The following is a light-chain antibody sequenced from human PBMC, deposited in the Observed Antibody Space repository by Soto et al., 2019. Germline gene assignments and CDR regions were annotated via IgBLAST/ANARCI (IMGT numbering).Light chain of an antibody. Sequence: QSVLTQPPSASGTPGQRVTISCSGSSSNIGSNTVNWYQQLPGTAPKLLIYSNNQRPSGVPDRFSGSKSGTSGSLAISGLQSGDEAHYYCAAWDDSVNGVVFGGGTQLIVL. V-gene: IGLV1-44*01. CDR2: SNN. CDR3: AAWDDSVNGVV. J-gene: IGLJ2*01. CDR1: SSNIGSNT.